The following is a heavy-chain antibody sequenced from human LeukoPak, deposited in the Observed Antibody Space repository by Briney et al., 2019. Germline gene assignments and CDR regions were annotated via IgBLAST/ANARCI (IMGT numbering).Heavy chain of an antibody. J-gene: IGHJ5*02. CDR3: ARQGTMTRGGYWLDP. CDR1: GASIISTNFY. D-gene: IGHD3-10*01. V-gene: IGHV4-39*01. Sequence: SETLSLTCSVSGASIISTNFYWSWIRQPPGKGLESIGSISYTGNTYSNPSLNSRVTMSVDTSKNQFSLKLSSVTAADTAVYYCARQGTMTRGGYWLDPWGRGTLVTVSS. CDR2: ISYTGNT.